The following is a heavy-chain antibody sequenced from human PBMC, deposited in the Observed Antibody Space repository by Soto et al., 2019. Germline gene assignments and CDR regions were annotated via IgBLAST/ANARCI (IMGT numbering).Heavy chain of an antibody. J-gene: IGHJ4*02. D-gene: IGHD4-4*01. Sequence: SATLSLTCTVSGGSILSYYCSWIRQPPGKGLEWIGYMYYGGRTNYNPSLKSRVTISVDTSKMQVSLKLSSVTPEDTAVYYCARDPPDFHSAFDYWGQGTLVTVSS. V-gene: IGHV4-59*12. CDR3: ARDPPDFHSAFDY. CDR2: MYYGGRT. CDR1: GGSILSYY.